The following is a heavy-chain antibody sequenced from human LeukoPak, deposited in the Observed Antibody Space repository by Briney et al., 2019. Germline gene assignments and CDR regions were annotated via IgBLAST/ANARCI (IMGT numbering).Heavy chain of an antibody. V-gene: IGHV4-61*01. CDR2: TRYSGST. CDR1: GGSISSGSYY. J-gene: IGHJ4*02. Sequence: SQTLSLTCTVSGGSISSGSYYWSWIRQSPGKGLEWIAYTRYSGSTNYNPSLKSRLTISLDTSKNQLSLKLSSVTAADTAVYYCARTWDYWGQGTLVTVSS. CDR3: ARTWDY.